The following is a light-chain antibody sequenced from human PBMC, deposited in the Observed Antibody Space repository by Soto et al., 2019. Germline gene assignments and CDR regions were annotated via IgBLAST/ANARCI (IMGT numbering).Light chain of an antibody. V-gene: IGKV1-33*01. Sequence: DIQMTQSPSSLSASVGDRVTITCQASQDISNYLNWYQQKPGKAPKLLIYDESNLETGVQSRFSGSGSEKDFTFTISSLQPEDIATYYCQQYDNLPWTFGQGTKVEIK. J-gene: IGKJ1*01. CDR3: QQYDNLPWT. CDR2: DES. CDR1: QDISNY.